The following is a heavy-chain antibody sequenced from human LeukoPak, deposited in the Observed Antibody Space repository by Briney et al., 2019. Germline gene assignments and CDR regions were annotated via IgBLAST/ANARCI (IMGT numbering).Heavy chain of an antibody. J-gene: IGHJ4*02. Sequence: GGSLRLSCAASGFTFSNYELNWVRQAPGRGLEWVSYISSSGLTMYYADSVKGRFTISRDNAKNSLYLQMNSLRAEDTAVYYCARRGTGDDYWGQGTLVTVSS. CDR2: ISSSGLTM. CDR3: ARRGTGDDY. CDR1: GFTFSNYE. D-gene: IGHD1-1*01. V-gene: IGHV3-48*03.